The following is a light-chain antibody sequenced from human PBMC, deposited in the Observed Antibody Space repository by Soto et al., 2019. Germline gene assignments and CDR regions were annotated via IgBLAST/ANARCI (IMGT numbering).Light chain of an antibody. Sequence: EIMLTQSPATLSLTPGERATLSCRASQSVSSYLAWYQQKPGQAPRLLIYDASNRATGIPARFSGSGSGTDFTLTISSLEPEDFAVYYCQQRSNWPLTFGGETMVDI. CDR1: QSVSSY. V-gene: IGKV3-11*01. CDR3: QQRSNWPLT. J-gene: IGKJ4*01. CDR2: DAS.